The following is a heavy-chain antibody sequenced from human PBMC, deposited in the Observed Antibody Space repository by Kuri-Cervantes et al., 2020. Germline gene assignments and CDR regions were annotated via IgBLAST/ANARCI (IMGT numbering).Heavy chain of an antibody. V-gene: IGHV4-39*07. D-gene: IGHD3-10*01. Sequence: SETLSLTCSVSGGSISSSSYFWAWVRQSPGKGPEWIGSINYRGTTYYSPSLKSRVTISVDTSKNQFSLKLSSVTAADTAVYYCARRPVYYYGSGSYRGWFDPWGQGTLVTVSS. J-gene: IGHJ5*02. CDR1: GGSISSSSYF. CDR2: INYRGTT. CDR3: ARRPVYYYGSGSYRGWFDP.